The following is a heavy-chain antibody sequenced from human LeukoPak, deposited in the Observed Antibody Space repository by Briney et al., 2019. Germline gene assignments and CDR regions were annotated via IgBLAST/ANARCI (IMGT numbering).Heavy chain of an antibody. CDR3: AIVSPMTTVARGQGAFDI. CDR1: GYTFTNYY. V-gene: IGHV1-46*01. Sequence: ASVTVSCKGFGYTFTNYYMHWVRQAPGQGPEWMGLVNPNDGSTTYAQKFQGRVTMTRDMSTNTVYMELSSLRSDDTAEYFCAIVSPMTTVARGQGAFDIWGQGTMVIVSA. CDR2: VNPNDGST. D-gene: IGHD4-23*01. J-gene: IGHJ3*02.